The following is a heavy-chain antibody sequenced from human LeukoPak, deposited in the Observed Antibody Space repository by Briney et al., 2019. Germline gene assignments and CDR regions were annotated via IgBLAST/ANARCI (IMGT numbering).Heavy chain of an antibody. V-gene: IGHV3-23*01. CDR2: IDIGGDIT. J-gene: IGHJ4*02. CDR1: GFTFSSHA. D-gene: IGHD4/OR15-4a*01. CDR3: ANEEVPNDY. Sequence: PGRSLRLSCVVSGFTFSSHAMTWVRQAPGKGLEWVSAIDIGGDITFYADSVQGRFIISRDNSKNTVYLQMNSLRVEDTAVYYCANEEVPNDYWGQGTLVTVSS.